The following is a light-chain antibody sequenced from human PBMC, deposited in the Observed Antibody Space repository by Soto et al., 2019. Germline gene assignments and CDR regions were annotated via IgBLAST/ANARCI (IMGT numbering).Light chain of an antibody. J-gene: IGKJ1*01. V-gene: IGKV3-15*01. CDR3: QHYNNWPPWT. CDR2: GAS. Sequence: EIVMTQSPATLSVSPGERATFSCRASQSVSSNLAWYQQKPGQAPRLLIYGASIRATGIPARFSGSGSGTAFTLTISPLQSEDFAMYYCQHYNNWPPWTFGQGTKVDIK. CDR1: QSVSSN.